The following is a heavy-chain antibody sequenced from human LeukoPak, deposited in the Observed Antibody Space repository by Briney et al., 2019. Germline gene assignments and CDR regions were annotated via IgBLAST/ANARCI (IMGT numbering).Heavy chain of an antibody. CDR2: ISDSGGST. J-gene: IGHJ4*02. Sequence: PGGSLRLSCAASGLSFSRYAMTWVRQAPGKGLEWVSAISDSGGSTFYADSVRVRFTISRDNSKNTLYLQMNSLRAEDTAVYYCAKDSVVPGLADYWGQGTLVTVSS. CDR3: AKDSVVPGLADY. V-gene: IGHV3-23*01. D-gene: IGHD4-23*01. CDR1: GLSFSRYA.